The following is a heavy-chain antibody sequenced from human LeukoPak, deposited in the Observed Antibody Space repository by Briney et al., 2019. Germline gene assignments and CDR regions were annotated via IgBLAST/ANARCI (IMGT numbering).Heavy chain of an antibody. CDR3: AKAYSGSYYGMGLDC. D-gene: IGHD1-26*01. CDR1: GFTFSSSD. V-gene: IGHV3-30*02. J-gene: IGHJ4*02. Sequence: PGGSLRLSCAASGFTFSSSDMHWVRQAPGKGLEWVAFIRYDGSNKYYADSVKGRFTISRDNSKNTLYLQMNSLGDEDTAVYYCAKAYSGSYYGMGLDCWGQGTLVTVSS. CDR2: IRYDGSNK.